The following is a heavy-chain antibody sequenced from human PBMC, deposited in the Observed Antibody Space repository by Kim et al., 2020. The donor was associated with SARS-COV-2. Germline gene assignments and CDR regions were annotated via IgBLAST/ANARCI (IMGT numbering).Heavy chain of an antibody. D-gene: IGHD6-25*01. Sequence: GGSLRLSCEAYGFNFPNNAMKWVRQAPGKGLEWVAGIGGDERTYYAESVNGRFTISRDNPRGTVYLQMSSLRAGDTAMYYCAKDLWQFAANDNWGQGTLVTVS. J-gene: IGHJ4*02. CDR1: GFNFPNNA. CDR3: AKDLWQFAANDN. V-gene: IGHV3-23*01. CDR2: IGGDERT.